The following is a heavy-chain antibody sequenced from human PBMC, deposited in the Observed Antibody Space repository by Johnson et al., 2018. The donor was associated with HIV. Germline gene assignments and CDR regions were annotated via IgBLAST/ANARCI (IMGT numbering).Heavy chain of an antibody. Sequence: QVQLVESGGGLVKPGGSLRLSCAASGFTFSDYYMSWIRQAPGKGLEWVSYITGSGSSIYYADSVKGRFTISRDDSKNTLYLQMNSLKTEDTALYYCTTYSIIHAFDIWGQGTMVTVSS. CDR2: ITGSGSSI. CDR1: GFTFSDYY. CDR3: TTYSIIHAFDI. J-gene: IGHJ3*02. V-gene: IGHV3-11*01. D-gene: IGHD6-13*01.